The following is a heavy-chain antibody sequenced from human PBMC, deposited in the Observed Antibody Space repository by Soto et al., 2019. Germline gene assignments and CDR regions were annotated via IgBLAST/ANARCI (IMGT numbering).Heavy chain of an antibody. CDR1: GYTFTSYG. D-gene: IGHD3-10*01. Sequence: QVQLVQSGAEVKKPGASVKVSCKASGYTFTSYGISWVRQAPGQGLEWMGWISAYNGNTNYAQKLQGRVTMTTDTSTSTADMELRSLRSDDTAVYYCARVRDGSGRSQWFDPWGQGTLVTVSS. J-gene: IGHJ5*02. V-gene: IGHV1-18*01. CDR3: ARVRDGSGRSQWFDP. CDR2: ISAYNGNT.